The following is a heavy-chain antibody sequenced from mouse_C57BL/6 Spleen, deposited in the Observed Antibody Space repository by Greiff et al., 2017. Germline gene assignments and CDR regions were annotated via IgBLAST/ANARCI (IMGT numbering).Heavy chain of an antibody. D-gene: IGHD1-1*01. CDR3: ARSGYYGSSHYAMDY. J-gene: IGHJ4*01. Sequence: VKLQESGAELARPGASVKLSCKASGYTFTSYGISWVKQRTGQGLEWIGEIYPRSGNTYYNEKFKGKATLTADKSSSTAYMELRSLTSEDSAVYFCARSGYYGSSHYAMDYWGQGTSVTVSS. CDR2: IYPRSGNT. V-gene: IGHV1-81*01. CDR1: GYTFTSYG.